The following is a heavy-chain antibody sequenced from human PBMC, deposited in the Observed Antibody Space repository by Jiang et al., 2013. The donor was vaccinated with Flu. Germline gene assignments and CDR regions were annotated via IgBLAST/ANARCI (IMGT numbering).Heavy chain of an antibody. CDR3: ARGVSTASFQFDY. D-gene: IGHD2-21*02. CDR2: ISDSGIT. CDR1: DGSISGYY. Sequence: GSGLVKPSETLSLTCTVSDGSISGYYWSWIRQSPGKELQWIAYISDSGITHYNPSLRSRVTISMDTSKNQASLKVNSVTAADTAVYYCARGVSTASFQFDYWAWEPWS. J-gene: IGHJ4*02. V-gene: IGHV4-59*01.